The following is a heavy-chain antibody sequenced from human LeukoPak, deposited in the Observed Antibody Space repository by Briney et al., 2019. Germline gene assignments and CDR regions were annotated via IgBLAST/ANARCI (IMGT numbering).Heavy chain of an antibody. Sequence: ASVKVSCKASGYRFTACGIGWVRQAPGHGLEWVGWTSIYDGKTYYTQRFQDRVSMTTDTSTSTVYMELRSLRSDDTAVYYCARVCHIVVVTAEGGWFDPWGQGTLVTVSS. D-gene: IGHD2-21*02. CDR2: TSIYDGKT. CDR1: GYRFTACG. CDR3: ARVCHIVVVTAEGGWFDP. V-gene: IGHV1-18*01. J-gene: IGHJ5*02.